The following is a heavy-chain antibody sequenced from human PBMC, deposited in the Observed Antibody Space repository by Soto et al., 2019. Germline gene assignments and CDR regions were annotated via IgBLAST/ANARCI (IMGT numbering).Heavy chain of an antibody. D-gene: IGHD2-15*01. V-gene: IGHV3-30*18. CDR1: GFSFSDCG. CDR2: ISSDGSDK. CDR3: VKGSEVARQELDY. J-gene: IGHJ4*02. Sequence: QVQLVESGGGVVQPGRSLRLSCAASGFSFSDCGMHWVRQAPGKGLEWVAAISSDGSDKYYSESVKGRFTISRDNSRNTLFVQMNSLRVGDTAVYYCVKGSEVARQELDYWGQGTLVTVSS.